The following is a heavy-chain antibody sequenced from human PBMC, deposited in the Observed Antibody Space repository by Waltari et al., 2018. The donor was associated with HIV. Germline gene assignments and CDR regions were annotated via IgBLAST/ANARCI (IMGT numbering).Heavy chain of an antibody. CDR3: ARGVWIVVVPAATINYGMDV. Sequence: QVQLVQSGAEVKKPGASVKVSCKASGYTFTSYGISWVRQAPGQGLEWMGWNSAYNGNTNDAQKLQGRVTMTTDTSTSTAYMELRSLRSDDTAVYYCARGVWIVVVPAATINYGMDVWGQGTTVTVSS. CDR2: NSAYNGNT. J-gene: IGHJ6*02. V-gene: IGHV1-18*01. CDR1: GYTFTSYG. D-gene: IGHD2-2*01.